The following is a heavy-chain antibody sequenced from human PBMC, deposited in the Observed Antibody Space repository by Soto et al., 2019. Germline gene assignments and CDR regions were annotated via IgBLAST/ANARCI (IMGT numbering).Heavy chain of an antibody. CDR3: ARDRRAAAGRGYYYGMDV. V-gene: IGHV3-11*05. J-gene: IGHJ6*02. Sequence: GGSLRLSCAASGFTFSDYYMSWIRQAPGKGLEWVSYISSSSSYTNYADSVKGRFTISRDNAKNSLYLQMNSLRAEDTAVYYCARDRRAAAGRGYYYGMDVWGQGTTVTVSS. CDR2: ISSSSSYT. D-gene: IGHD6-13*01. CDR1: GFTFSDYY.